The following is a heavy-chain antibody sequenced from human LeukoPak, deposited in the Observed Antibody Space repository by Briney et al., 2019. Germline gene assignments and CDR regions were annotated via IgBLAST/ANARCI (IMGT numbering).Heavy chain of an antibody. V-gene: IGHV4-39*01. CDR3: ARHDPDYYFDY. CDR1: GGSISSSSYY. Sequence: SETLSLTCTVSGGSISSSSYYWGWIRQPPGKGLEWIGSIYYSGSTYYNPSLKSRVTISVDTSKNQFSLKLSSVTAADTAVYYCARHDPDYYFDYWGQGTLSPSPQ. CDR2: IYYSGST. J-gene: IGHJ4*02.